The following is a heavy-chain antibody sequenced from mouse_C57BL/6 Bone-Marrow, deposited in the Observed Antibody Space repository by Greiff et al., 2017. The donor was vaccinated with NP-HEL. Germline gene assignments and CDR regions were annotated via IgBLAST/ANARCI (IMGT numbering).Heavy chain of an antibody. CDR3: AGELNTTVVESPYAMDY. V-gene: IGHV1-20*01. J-gene: IGHJ4*01. D-gene: IGHD1-1*01. CDR2: INPYNGDT. CDR1: GYSFTGYF. Sequence: VQLQQSGPELVKPGDSVKISCKASGYSFTGYFMNWVMQSHGKSLEWIGRINPYNGDTFYNQKFKGKATLTVAQSSSTAHMELRSLTSEDSAVYYCAGELNTTVVESPYAMDYWGQGTSVTVSS.